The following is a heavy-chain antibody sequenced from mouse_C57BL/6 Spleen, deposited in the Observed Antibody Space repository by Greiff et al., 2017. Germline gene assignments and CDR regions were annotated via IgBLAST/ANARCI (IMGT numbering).Heavy chain of an antibody. CDR3: AREVDYYDYDDWYFDV. V-gene: IGHV1-72*01. Sequence: QVHVKQPGAELVKPGASVKLSCKASGYTFTSYWMHWVKQRPGRGLEWIGRIDPNSGGTKYNEKFKSKATLTVDKPSSTAYMQLSSLTSEDSAVYYCAREVDYYDYDDWYFDVWGTGTTVTVSS. D-gene: IGHD2-4*01. CDR1: GYTFTSYW. CDR2: IDPNSGGT. J-gene: IGHJ1*03.